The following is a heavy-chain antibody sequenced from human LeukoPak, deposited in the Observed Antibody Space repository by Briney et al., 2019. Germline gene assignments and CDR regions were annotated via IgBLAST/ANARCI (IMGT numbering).Heavy chain of an antibody. J-gene: IGHJ4*02. CDR2: IYYSGST. CDR3: ARDGVDDILTGYYFY. D-gene: IGHD3-9*01. V-gene: IGHV4-59*12. CDR1: GGSISSYY. Sequence: SETLSLTCTVSGGSISSYYWSWIRQPPGKGLEWIGFIYYSGSTNYNPSLKSRVTISVDTSKNQFSLKLSSVTAADTAVYYCARDGVDDILTGYYFYWGQGTLVTVSS.